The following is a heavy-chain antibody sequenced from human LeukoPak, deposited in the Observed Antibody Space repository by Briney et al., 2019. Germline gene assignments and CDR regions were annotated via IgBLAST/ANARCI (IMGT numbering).Heavy chain of an antibody. CDR3: AKVGTYMRFLSFLDY. Sequence: GGSLRLSCAASGFTFSSYSMNWVRQAPGKGLEWVSYISSSSSTVYYADSVKGRFTISRDNSKNTLYLHMNSLRAEDTAVYYCAKVGTYMRFLSFLDYWGQGTLVTVSS. CDR2: ISSSSSTV. D-gene: IGHD3-3*01. V-gene: IGHV3-48*01. CDR1: GFTFSSYS. J-gene: IGHJ4*02.